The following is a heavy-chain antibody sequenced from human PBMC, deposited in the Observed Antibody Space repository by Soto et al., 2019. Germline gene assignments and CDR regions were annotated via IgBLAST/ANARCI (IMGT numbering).Heavy chain of an antibody. CDR1: GFTVSSNY. V-gene: IGHV3-66*01. CDR2: IYSGGST. J-gene: IGHJ6*03. D-gene: IGHD4-17*01. CDR3: ARVEPPRRHDYGDYERLDYYMDV. Sequence: GGSLRLSCAASGFTVSSNYMSWVRQAPGKGLEWVSVIYSGGSTYYADSVKGRFTISRDNSKNTLYLQMNSLRAEDTAVYYCARVEPPRRHDYGDYERLDYYMDVWGKGTTVTVSS.